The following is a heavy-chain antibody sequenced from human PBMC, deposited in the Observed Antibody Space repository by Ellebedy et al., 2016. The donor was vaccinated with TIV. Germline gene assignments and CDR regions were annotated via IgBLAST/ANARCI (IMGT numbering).Heavy chain of an antibody. CDR3: ARAGDYGDYLDY. Sequence: MPSETLSLTCAVSGGSISSGGYSWSWIRQPPGKGLEWIGYIYHSGSTYYNPSLKSRVTISVDRSKNQFSLKLSSVTAADTAVYYCARAGDYGDYLDYWGQGTLVTVSS. V-gene: IGHV4-30-2*01. CDR2: IYHSGST. D-gene: IGHD4-17*01. J-gene: IGHJ4*02. CDR1: GGSISSGGYS.